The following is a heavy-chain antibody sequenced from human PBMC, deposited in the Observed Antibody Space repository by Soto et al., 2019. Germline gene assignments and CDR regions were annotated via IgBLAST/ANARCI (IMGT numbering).Heavy chain of an antibody. CDR3: AREGSYSAYNFAHGIQLWSFAF. V-gene: IGHV4-4*07. Sequence: EILSLTCTVSGGSINTFYWSWVRQPAGKGLDWIGRIFSSGSTSFNPSLESRVAMSVETSKNHFSLNLSSVTAADMAVYYCAREGSYSAYNFAHGIQLWSFAFWGQGALVTVSS. D-gene: IGHD5-12*01. CDR2: IFSSGST. CDR1: GGSINTFY. J-gene: IGHJ4*02.